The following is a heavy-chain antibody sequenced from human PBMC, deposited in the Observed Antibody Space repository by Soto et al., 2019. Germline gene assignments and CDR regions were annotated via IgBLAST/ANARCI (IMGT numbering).Heavy chain of an antibody. D-gene: IGHD5-18*01. V-gene: IGHV3-30*04. CDR2: ISYDGRNK. J-gene: IGHJ6*02. CDR3: ARDRDTATYYYYYGMDV. CDR1: GFTFSGYP. Sequence: QVQLVESGGGVVQPGRSLRLSCEASGFTFSGYPMHWVRQAPGKGLEWVAVISYDGRNKYHADSVKGRFTISRDNSENTLYLQMNSLRGEDTAVYYCARDRDTATYYYYYGMDVWGQGTTVTVSS.